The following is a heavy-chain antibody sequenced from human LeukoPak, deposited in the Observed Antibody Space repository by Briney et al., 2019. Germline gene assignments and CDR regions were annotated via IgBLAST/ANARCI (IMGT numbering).Heavy chain of an antibody. CDR2: INPNSGGT. CDR1: GYNFIGHY. CDR3: TSLYDVLTGHYRFDY. D-gene: IGHD3-9*01. Sequence: ASVKVSCKASGYNFIGHYMHCVRQAPGQGREWMGWINPNSGGTKYSQKFQGRVTMTRDTSISTAYMELSRLRSDDTATYYCTSLYDVLTGHYRFDYWGQGTLVTVSS. V-gene: IGHV1-2*02. J-gene: IGHJ4*02.